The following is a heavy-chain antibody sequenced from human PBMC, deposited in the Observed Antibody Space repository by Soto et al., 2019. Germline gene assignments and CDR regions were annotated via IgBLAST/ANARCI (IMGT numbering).Heavy chain of an antibody. CDR1: GFTFTSSA. J-gene: IGHJ3*02. D-gene: IGHD3-10*01. CDR3: AADPGGYYGSEGAFDI. V-gene: IGHV1-58*02. CDR2: IVVGSGNT. Sequence: SVKVSCKASGFTFTSSAMQWVRQARGQRLEWIGWIVVGSGNTNYAQKLQEKVTITRDMSTNTAYMEMSSLRTEDTAVYYCAADPGGYYGSEGAFDIWGQGTMVTVSS.